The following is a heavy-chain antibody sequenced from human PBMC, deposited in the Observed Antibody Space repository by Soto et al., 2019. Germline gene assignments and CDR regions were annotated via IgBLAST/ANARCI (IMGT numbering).Heavy chain of an antibody. J-gene: IGHJ4*02. Sequence: GGSLRPSCAASGFTFSSYAMSWVPQAPGKGLEWVSAISGSGGSTYYADSVKGRFTISRDNSKNTLYLQMNSLRAEDTAVYYCEGSSGWSTYYFDYWGQGTLVTVSS. V-gene: IGHV3-23*01. CDR3: EGSSGWSTYYFDY. CDR2: ISGSGGST. D-gene: IGHD6-19*01. CDR1: GFTFSSYA.